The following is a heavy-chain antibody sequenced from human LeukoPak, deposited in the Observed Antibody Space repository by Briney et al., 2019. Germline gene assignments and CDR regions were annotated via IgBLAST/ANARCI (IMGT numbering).Heavy chain of an antibody. J-gene: IGHJ4*02. CDR1: GGSFSGYH. CDR2: VNYGEST. Sequence: PSETLSLTCAVFGGSFSGYHWSWIRQPPGKGLEWIGGVNYGESTNYNPSLKSRVTISVDTSKNQFSLKLSSVTAADTAVYYCARDSSYYYDSSGYPHYFDYWGQGTLVTVSS. V-gene: IGHV4-34*01. D-gene: IGHD3-22*01. CDR3: ARDSSYYYDSSGYPHYFDY.